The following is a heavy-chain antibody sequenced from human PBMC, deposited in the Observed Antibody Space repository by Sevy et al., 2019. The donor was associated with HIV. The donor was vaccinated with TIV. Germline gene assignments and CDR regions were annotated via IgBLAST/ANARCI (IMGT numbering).Heavy chain of an antibody. J-gene: IGHJ4*02. CDR3: ARVGLSCSGGSCYLDY. D-gene: IGHD2-15*01. Sequence: GGSLRLSCAASGFTFSSYAMHWDRQAPGKGLEWVAVISYDGSNKYYADSVKGRFTISRDNSKNTLYLQMNSLRAEDTAVYYCARVGLSCSGGSCYLDYWGQGTLVTVSS. CDR1: GFTFSSYA. CDR2: ISYDGSNK. V-gene: IGHV3-30*04.